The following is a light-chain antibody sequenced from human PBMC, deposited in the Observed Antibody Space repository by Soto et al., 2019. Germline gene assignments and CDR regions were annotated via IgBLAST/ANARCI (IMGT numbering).Light chain of an antibody. CDR3: LQVYSFPRT. J-gene: IGKJ1*01. V-gene: IGKV1-39*01. Sequence: DIQMTQSPSSLSASVGDRVTITCRTSQSIDNYLNWYQQKPGKAPQYLIQAASILQSGVPSRFSGSGSGTEFILTINNLQPEDFASYFCLQVYSFPRTFGLGTKVDIK. CDR2: AAS. CDR1: QSIDNY.